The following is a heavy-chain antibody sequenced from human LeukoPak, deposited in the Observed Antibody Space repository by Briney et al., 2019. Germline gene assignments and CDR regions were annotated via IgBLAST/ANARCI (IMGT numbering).Heavy chain of an antibody. CDR3: APFQYSSRTFDY. J-gene: IGHJ4*02. CDR2: IRYDGSNK. Sequence: GGSLRLSCAASGFTFSSYGMHWVRQAPGKGLEWAAFIRYDGSNKYYADSVKGRFTISRDNSKNTLYLQMNSLRAEDTAVYYCAPFQYSSRTFDYWGQGTLVAVSS. D-gene: IGHD6-13*01. V-gene: IGHV3-30*02. CDR1: GFTFSSYG.